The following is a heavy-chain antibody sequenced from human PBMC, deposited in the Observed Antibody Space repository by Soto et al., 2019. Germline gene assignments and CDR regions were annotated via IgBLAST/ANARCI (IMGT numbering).Heavy chain of an antibody. V-gene: IGHV4-59*08. D-gene: IGHD3-10*01. J-gene: IGHJ6*02. Sequence: QVQLQESGPGLVKPSETLSLTCTVSGDSISSYNLAWIRQPPGKGLEWIGYFRSGGGTSYNPSLTSRVAISADPSMKPFSLRLSSVTAADTAVYYCVRQGIGVLHGLVDVWGQGTTVTVSS. CDR2: FRSGGGT. CDR1: GDSISSYN. CDR3: VRQGIGVLHGLVDV.